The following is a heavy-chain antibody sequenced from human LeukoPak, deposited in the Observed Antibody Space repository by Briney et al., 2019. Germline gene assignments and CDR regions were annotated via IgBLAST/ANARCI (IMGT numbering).Heavy chain of an antibody. CDR3: ARSNYVWGSYRPRQSDAFDI. Sequence: SSETLSLTCTVSGGSISSYYWTWIRQPPGKGLECVGYFYYSGSTNFNPSLESRVTMSVDTSKNQFSLKLSSVTAADTAVYYCARSNYVWGSYRPRQSDAFDIWGQGTMVTVSS. V-gene: IGHV4-59*12. CDR2: FYYSGST. CDR1: GGSISSYY. D-gene: IGHD3-16*02. J-gene: IGHJ3*02.